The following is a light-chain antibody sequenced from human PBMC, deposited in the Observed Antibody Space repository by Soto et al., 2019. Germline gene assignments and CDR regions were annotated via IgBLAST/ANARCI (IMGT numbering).Light chain of an antibody. Sequence: EIVLTQSPATLSLSPGERATLSCRASQSVSSYLAWYQQKPGQAPRLLIYDASNRATGIPARFSGSGSGTDFTLTISCLEPEDFAVYYCQQRSNWPGFGPGTKVDIK. V-gene: IGKV3-11*01. J-gene: IGKJ3*01. CDR1: QSVSSY. CDR3: QQRSNWPG. CDR2: DAS.